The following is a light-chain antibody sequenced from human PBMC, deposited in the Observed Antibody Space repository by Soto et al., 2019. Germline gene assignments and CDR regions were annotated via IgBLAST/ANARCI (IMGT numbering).Light chain of an antibody. J-gene: IGKJ2*01. V-gene: IGKV1-6*01. Sequence: AIQMTQSPSSLSVSVGDRVTITCRASQDIRNDLGWYKQKPGKAPKLLIYGTSNLQRGVPSRFSGSGSGTDFTLTISSLQPEYFAIYYCLQDYIYPYTFGRGTKLEI. CDR3: LQDYIYPYT. CDR1: QDIRND. CDR2: GTS.